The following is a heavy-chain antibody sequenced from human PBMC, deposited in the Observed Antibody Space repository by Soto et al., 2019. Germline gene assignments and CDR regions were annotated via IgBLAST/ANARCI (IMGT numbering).Heavy chain of an antibody. J-gene: IGHJ4*02. Sequence: PSETLSLTCTVSGGSISSSSYYWGWIRQPPGKGLEWIGSIYYSGSTYYNPSLKSRVTISVDTSKNQFSLKLSSVTAADTAVYYCSAAMETYFDYWGQGTLVTVSS. CDR3: SAAMETYFDY. CDR1: GGSISSSSYY. D-gene: IGHD2-2*01. CDR2: IYYSGST. V-gene: IGHV4-39*01.